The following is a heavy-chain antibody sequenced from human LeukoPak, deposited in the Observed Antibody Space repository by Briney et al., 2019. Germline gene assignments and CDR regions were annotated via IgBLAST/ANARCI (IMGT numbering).Heavy chain of an antibody. V-gene: IGHV3-11*01. D-gene: IGHD1-26*01. CDR1: GFTFSDYY. CDR2: STSDSRTI. CDR3: TTDHLADGRV. J-gene: IGHJ3*01. Sequence: GGSLRLSCAASGFTFSDYYMSWIRQAPGKGLEWISYSTSDSRTIYYAASVKGRFTISRDNAKNSLYLQMTSLKTEDTAVYYCTTDHLADGRVWGQGTMVTVSS.